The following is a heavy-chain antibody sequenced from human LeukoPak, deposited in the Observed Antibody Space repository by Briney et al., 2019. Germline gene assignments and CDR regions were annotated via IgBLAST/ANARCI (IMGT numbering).Heavy chain of an antibody. D-gene: IGHD4-17*01. Sequence: PGGSLRLSCAASGFTLSGSAMHWVRQASGKGLEWVGRIRSKANSYATAYAASVKGRFTISRDDSKNTAYLQMNSLKTEDTAVYYCTTHYGDYVDYYYYGMDVWGQGTTVTVSS. CDR2: IRSKANSYAT. J-gene: IGHJ6*02. CDR3: TTHYGDYVDYYYYGMDV. CDR1: GFTLSGSA. V-gene: IGHV3-73*01.